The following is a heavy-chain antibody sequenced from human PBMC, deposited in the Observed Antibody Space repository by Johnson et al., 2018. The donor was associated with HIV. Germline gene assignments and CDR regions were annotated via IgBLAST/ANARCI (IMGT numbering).Heavy chain of an antibody. J-gene: IGHJ3*02. Sequence: QVQLVESGGGVVQPGRSLRLSCAASGFTFSSFGMHWVRQAPGKGLEWVAVVSDHGRTTYFADSVKGRFTISRDNSKNTLYLQMNSLRAEDTAVYYCAKDRMYDYGDYGGAFDIWGQGTMVTVSS. CDR3: AKDRMYDYGDYGGAFDI. V-gene: IGHV3-30*18. CDR1: GFTFSSFG. D-gene: IGHD4-17*01. CDR2: VSDHGRTT.